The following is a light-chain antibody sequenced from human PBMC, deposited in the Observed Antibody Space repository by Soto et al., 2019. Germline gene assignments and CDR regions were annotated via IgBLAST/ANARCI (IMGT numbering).Light chain of an antibody. CDR1: QSIGSY. CDR2: AVS. V-gene: IGKV1-39*01. Sequence: DIQMTQSPSSLSASIGGRVTITCRASQSIGSYVNWYQQKPGKVPSLLIYAVSTLHGGVPSRFSGSGSGTDFALTISSLHPEDFATYYCQQTYNIPYTFGQGTTLEIK. CDR3: QQTYNIPYT. J-gene: IGKJ2*01.